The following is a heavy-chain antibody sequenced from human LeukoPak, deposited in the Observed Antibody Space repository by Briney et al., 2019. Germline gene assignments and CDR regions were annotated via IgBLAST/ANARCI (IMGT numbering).Heavy chain of an antibody. CDR1: GFTFSSYA. Sequence: PGRSLRLSCAASGFTFSSYAMHWVRQAPGKGLEWVAVISYDGSNKYYADSVKGLFTISRDNSKNTLYLQMNSLRAEDTAVYYCASFRYFDYWGQGTLVTVSS. CDR2: ISYDGSNK. CDR3: ASFRYFDY. D-gene: IGHD1-14*01. V-gene: IGHV3-30*01. J-gene: IGHJ4*02.